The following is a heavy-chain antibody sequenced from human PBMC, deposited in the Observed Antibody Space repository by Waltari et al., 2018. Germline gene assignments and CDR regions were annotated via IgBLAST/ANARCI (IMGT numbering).Heavy chain of an antibody. V-gene: IGHV1-69*01. J-gene: IGHJ4*02. CDR3: ASGARIAAAGTDDY. Sequence: QVQLVQSGAEVKKPGSSVKVSCKASGGTFSSYAISWVRQAPGQGLEWVGGIIPILGTANYAQKFQGRVTITADESTSTAYMELSSLRSEDTAVYYCASGARIAAAGTDDYWGQGTLVTVSS. CDR2: IIPILGTA. CDR1: GGTFSSYA. D-gene: IGHD6-13*01.